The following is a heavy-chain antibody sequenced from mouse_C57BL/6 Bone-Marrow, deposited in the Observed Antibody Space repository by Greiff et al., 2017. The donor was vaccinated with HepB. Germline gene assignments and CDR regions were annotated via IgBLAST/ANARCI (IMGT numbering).Heavy chain of an antibody. CDR3: TTYYYGSSYDY. V-gene: IGHV14-4*01. CDR1: GFNIKDDY. D-gene: IGHD1-1*01. J-gene: IGHJ2*01. CDR2: IDPENGDT. Sequence: DVKLQESGAELVRPGASVKLSCTASGFNIKDDYMHWVKQRPEQGLEWIGWIDPENGDTEYASKFQGKATITADTSSNTAYLQLSSLTSEDTAVYYCTTYYYGSSYDYWGQGTTLTVSS.